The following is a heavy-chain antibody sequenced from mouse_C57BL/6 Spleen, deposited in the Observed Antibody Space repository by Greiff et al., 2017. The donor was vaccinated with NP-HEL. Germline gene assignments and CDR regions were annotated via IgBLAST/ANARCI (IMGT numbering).Heavy chain of an antibody. J-gene: IGHJ1*03. D-gene: IGHD2-13*01. V-gene: IGHV1-50*01. CDR2: IDPSDSYT. CDR3: ARKGLLYWYFDV. Sequence: VQLQQPGAELVKPGASVKLSCKASGYTFTSYWMQWVKQRPGQGLEWIGEIDPSDSYTNYNQKFKGKATLTVDTSSSTAYMQLSSLTSEDSAVYYCARKGLLYWYFDVWGTGTTVTVSS. CDR1: GYTFTSYW.